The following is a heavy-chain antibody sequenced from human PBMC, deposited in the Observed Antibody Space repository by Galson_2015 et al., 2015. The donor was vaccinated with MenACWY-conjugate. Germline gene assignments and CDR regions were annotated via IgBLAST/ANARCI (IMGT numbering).Heavy chain of an antibody. J-gene: IGHJ6*02. D-gene: IGHD2/OR15-2a*01. Sequence: SLKLSCNASGYTFSSFAMNWVRQAPGQGLEWIAWITSSGGTTYYADNVKGRFTITRDNTTNTLYLKLNTLRAEDTATYYCAKNGNYLGMGLDDWCQGTTVATVSS. CDR1: GYTFSSFA. CDR2: ITSSGGTT. CDR3: AKNGNYLGMGLDD. V-gene: IGHV3-23*01.